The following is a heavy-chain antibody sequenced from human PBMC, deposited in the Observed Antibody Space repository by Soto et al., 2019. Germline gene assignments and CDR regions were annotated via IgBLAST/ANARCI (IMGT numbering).Heavy chain of an antibody. J-gene: IGHJ4*02. Sequence: SETLSLTCTVSGGSISSYYWSWIRQPPGKGLEWIAYIYYSGSTEYNPSLKSRVTISVDTSKNQFSLKLSSVTAADTAVYYCARRGSSSWYGYWGQGTLVTVSS. V-gene: IGHV4-59*08. CDR1: GGSISSYY. D-gene: IGHD6-13*01. CDR3: ARRGSSSWYGY. CDR2: IYYSGST.